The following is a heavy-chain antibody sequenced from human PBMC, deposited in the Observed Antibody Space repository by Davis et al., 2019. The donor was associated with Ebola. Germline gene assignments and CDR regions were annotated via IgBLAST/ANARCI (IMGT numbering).Heavy chain of an antibody. Sequence: SETLSLTCAVYGGSFSGYYWSWIRQPPGKGLAWIGSIYYSGSTNYNPSLKSRVTISVDTSKNQFSLKLSSVTAADTAVYYCARAIAVAGTWVIAWFDPWGRGTLVTVSS. CDR3: ARAIAVAGTWVIAWFDP. CDR1: GGSFSGYY. V-gene: IGHV4-59*01. CDR2: IYYSGST. J-gene: IGHJ2*01. D-gene: IGHD6-19*01.